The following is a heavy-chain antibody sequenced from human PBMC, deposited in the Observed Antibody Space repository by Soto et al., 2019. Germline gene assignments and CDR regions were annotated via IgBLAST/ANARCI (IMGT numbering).Heavy chain of an antibody. CDR3: ARDRIPLQVRGVIVAFYI. J-gene: IGHJ3*02. CDR1: GFTFSSYA. Sequence: PGGSLRLSCAASGFTFSSYAMHWVRQAPGKGLEWVAVISYDGSNKYYADSVKGRFTISRDNSKNTLYLQMNSLRAEDTAVYYCARDRIPLQVRGVIVAFYIWGQGTMVTVSS. CDR2: ISYDGSNK. D-gene: IGHD3-10*01. V-gene: IGHV3-30-3*01.